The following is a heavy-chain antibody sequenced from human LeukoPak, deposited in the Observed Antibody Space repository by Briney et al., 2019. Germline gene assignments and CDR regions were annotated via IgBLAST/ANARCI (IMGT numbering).Heavy chain of an antibody. CDR1: GGTFSNYA. Sequence: ASVKVSCKASGGTFSNYAFSWVRQAPGQGLEWMGRIIPIIGMANYAQKFQGRVTITADTSTNTAYMELRSLRSEDTAVYYCARDSTVVGFGDYYYYYGFDVWGKGTTVTVSS. D-gene: IGHD3-10*01. V-gene: IGHV1-69*04. J-gene: IGHJ6*04. CDR2: IIPIIGMA. CDR3: ARDSTVVGFGDYYYYYGFDV.